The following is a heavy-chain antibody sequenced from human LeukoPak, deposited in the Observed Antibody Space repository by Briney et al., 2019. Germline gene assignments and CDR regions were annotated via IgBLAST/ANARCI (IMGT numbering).Heavy chain of an antibody. Sequence: GASVKVSCKASGYTFTSYVINWVRQATGQGLEWMGWMNPNSGNTGYAQKFQGRVTMTTDTSTSTAYMELRSLRSDDTAVYYCARNRAVAAGYYYMDVWGKGTTVTISS. V-gene: IGHV1-8*01. CDR2: MNPNSGNT. D-gene: IGHD6-19*01. CDR3: ARNRAVAAGYYYMDV. J-gene: IGHJ6*03. CDR1: GYTFTSYV.